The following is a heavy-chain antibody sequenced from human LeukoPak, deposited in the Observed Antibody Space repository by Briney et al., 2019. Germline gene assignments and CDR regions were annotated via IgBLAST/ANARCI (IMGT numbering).Heavy chain of an antibody. CDR1: GYTFTGYY. V-gene: IGHV1-2*06. Sequence: ASVNVSCKASGYTFTGYYMDWVRQAPGQGLEWMGRINPNSGGTNYAQKFQGRVTMTRDTSISTAYMELSRLRSNDTAVYYCAREDNLGSGSSPIDYWGQGTLVTVSS. D-gene: IGHD6-19*01. J-gene: IGHJ4*02. CDR2: INPNSGGT. CDR3: AREDNLGSGSSPIDY.